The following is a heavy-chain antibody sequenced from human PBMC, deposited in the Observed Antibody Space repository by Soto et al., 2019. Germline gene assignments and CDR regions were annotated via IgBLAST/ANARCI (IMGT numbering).Heavy chain of an antibody. V-gene: IGHV1-18*01. CDR2: ISAYNGNT. D-gene: IGHD3-3*01. Sequence: QVQLVQSGAEVKKPGASVKVSCKASGYTFTSYGISWVRQAPGQGLEWMGWISAYNGNTNYAQKLQGRVTMTTDTSTRTAYMELRSLRSDDTAVYYCAREFYDFWSGYYTGSLNYWGQGTLVTVSS. CDR3: AREFYDFWSGYYTGSLNY. J-gene: IGHJ4*02. CDR1: GYTFTSYG.